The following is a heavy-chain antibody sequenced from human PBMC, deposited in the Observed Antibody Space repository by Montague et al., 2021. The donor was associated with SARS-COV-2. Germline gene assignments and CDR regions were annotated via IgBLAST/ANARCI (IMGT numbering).Heavy chain of an antibody. CDR3: VRRAHHGGSSGYATGFTWLDP. CDR1: GDSISNFPYY. Sequence: SETLSLTCTVSGDSISNFPYYWGWLRQPPGKGLEWIGSIYYRGSTYYRPSLKSRLTISVDTSKNQFSLRLSSVTAADTAVYYCVRRAHHGGSSGYATGFTWLDPWGQGTQVIVSS. J-gene: IGHJ5*02. V-gene: IGHV4-39*01. CDR2: IYYRGST. D-gene: IGHD5-12*01.